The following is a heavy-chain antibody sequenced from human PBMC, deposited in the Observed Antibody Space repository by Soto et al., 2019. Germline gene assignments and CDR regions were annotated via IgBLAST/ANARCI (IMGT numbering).Heavy chain of an antibody. CDR2: ISYSVST. D-gene: IGHD3-3*01. Sequence: SETLSLTCTVSGGSISSYYWSWLRQPPGKGLEWIGYISYSVSTNYNPSLKIRVTISVDTSKNQFALKLSTVTAADTAVYYCARVNYDFWSGPAPYYYYYGMDVWGQGTTVTVSS. J-gene: IGHJ6*02. V-gene: IGHV4-59*01. CDR3: ARVNYDFWSGPAPYYYYYGMDV. CDR1: GGSISSYY.